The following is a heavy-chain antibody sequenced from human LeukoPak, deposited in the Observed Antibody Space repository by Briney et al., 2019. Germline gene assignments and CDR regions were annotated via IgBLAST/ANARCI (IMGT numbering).Heavy chain of an antibody. D-gene: IGHD2-2*01. J-gene: IGHJ4*02. CDR2: IYHSGST. Sequence: PSGTLSLTCAVSGDSISSSNWWSWVRQPPGKGLEWIGEIYHSGSTSYNPSLKSRVTISVDKSKNQFSLKLSSVTAADTAVYYCARRGFCTSTSCSFALDYWGQGTLVTVSS. CDR1: GDSISSSNW. CDR3: ARRGFCTSTSCSFALDY. V-gene: IGHV4-4*02.